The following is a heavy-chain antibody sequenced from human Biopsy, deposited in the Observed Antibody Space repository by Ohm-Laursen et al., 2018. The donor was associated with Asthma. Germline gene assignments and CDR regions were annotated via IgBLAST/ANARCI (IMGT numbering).Heavy chain of an antibody. D-gene: IGHD1-7*01. CDR1: GYSFTSYY. V-gene: IGHV1-46*01. J-gene: IGHJ4*02. CDR2: INPSGGST. CDR3: ARRGITGTTLDY. Sequence: ASVKVSCKASGYSFTSYYMHWVRQAPGQGLEWMGIINPSGGSTSYAQKFQGRVTMTRDTSTSTVYMGLSSLRSEDTAVYYCARRGITGTTLDYWGQGTLVTVSS.